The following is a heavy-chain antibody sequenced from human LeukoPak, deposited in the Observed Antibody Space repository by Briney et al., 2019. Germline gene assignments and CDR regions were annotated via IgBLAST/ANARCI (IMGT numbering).Heavy chain of an antibody. CDR2: INPNNGGT. CDR3: ARDLSTSGRDY. Sequence: ASVKVSCKASGYTFTGYYMHWVRQAPGQGLEWMGRINPNNGGTNYAQKFQGRVTMTRDTSISTAYMELSRLRSDDTAVYYCARDLSTSGRDYWGQGTLVTVSS. CDR1: GYTFTGYY. V-gene: IGHV1-2*06. J-gene: IGHJ4*02. D-gene: IGHD2-15*01.